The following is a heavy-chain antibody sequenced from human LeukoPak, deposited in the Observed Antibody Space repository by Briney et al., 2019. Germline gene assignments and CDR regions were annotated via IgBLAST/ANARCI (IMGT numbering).Heavy chain of an antibody. V-gene: IGHV4-34*01. D-gene: IGHD6-19*01. Sequence: SEALSLTCSVYGGSFSGYYWTWIRQPPGKGLEWIGEIDHSESANHSPSLKSRLTMSVDTSKSQFSLRLNSVTAADTATYYCARRYSSGFYYFDYWGQGALVTVSS. CDR1: GGSFSGYY. CDR2: IDHSESA. CDR3: ARRYSSGFYYFDY. J-gene: IGHJ4*02.